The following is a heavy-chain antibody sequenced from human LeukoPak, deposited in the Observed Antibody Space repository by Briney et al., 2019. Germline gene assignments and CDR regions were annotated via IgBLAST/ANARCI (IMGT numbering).Heavy chain of an antibody. CDR1: GYTFTGYY. D-gene: IGHD2-2*01. CDR3: ARVSGCSSTSCYVQGHDYYYMDV. Sequence: ASVKVSCKASGYTFTGYYMHWVRQAPGQGLEWMGRINPNSGGTNYAQKFQGRVTMTRDASISTAYMELSRLRSDDTAVYYCARVSGCSSTSCYVQGHDYYYMDVWGKGTTVTVSS. J-gene: IGHJ6*03. V-gene: IGHV1-2*06. CDR2: INPNSGGT.